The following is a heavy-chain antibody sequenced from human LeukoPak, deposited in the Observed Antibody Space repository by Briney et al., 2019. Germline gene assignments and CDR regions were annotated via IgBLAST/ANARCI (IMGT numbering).Heavy chain of an antibody. D-gene: IGHD3-10*01. Sequence: LTGGSLRLSRAASGFTFSSYPMSWVRQAPGKGLEWVSGISGSGGGTFYPESVKGRFIISRDNSKNTLYLQMNSLRAEDTAVYYCAKGSGTRAFDIWGQGTMVTVSS. CDR2: ISGSGGGT. CDR1: GFTFSSYP. J-gene: IGHJ3*02. CDR3: AKGSGTRAFDI. V-gene: IGHV3-23*01.